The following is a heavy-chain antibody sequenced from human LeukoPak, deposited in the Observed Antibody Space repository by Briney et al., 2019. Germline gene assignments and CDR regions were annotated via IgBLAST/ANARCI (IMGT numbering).Heavy chain of an antibody. J-gene: IGHJ4*02. CDR2: INHSGST. CDR3: ARESYSSSWYGDYFDY. D-gene: IGHD6-13*01. V-gene: IGHV4-34*01. CDR1: GGSFSGDY. Sequence: SETLSLTCAVYGGSFSGDYWSWIRQPPGKGLEWIGEINHSGSTNYNPSLKSRVTISVDTSKNQFSLKLSSVTAADTAVYYCARESYSSSWYGDYFDYWGQGTLVTVSS.